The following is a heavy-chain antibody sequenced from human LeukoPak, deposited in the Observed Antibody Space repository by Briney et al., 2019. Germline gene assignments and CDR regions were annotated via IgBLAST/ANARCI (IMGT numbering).Heavy chain of an antibody. Sequence: PGGSLRLSCAASGFTFSSYEMNWVRQAPGKGLEWVSYISSSGSTIYYADSVKGRFTISRDNAKNSLYLQMNSLRAEDTAVYYCARDLYDSSGCFDYWGQGTLVTVSS. CDR1: GFTFSSYE. D-gene: IGHD3-22*01. J-gene: IGHJ4*02. CDR2: ISSSGSTI. V-gene: IGHV3-48*03. CDR3: ARDLYDSSGCFDY.